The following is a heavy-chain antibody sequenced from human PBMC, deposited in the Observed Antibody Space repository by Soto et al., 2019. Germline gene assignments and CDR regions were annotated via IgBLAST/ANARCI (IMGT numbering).Heavy chain of an antibody. J-gene: IGHJ4*02. CDR2: INPGTDVI. CDR3: TRDPRTADF. CDR1: GFSLRDYY. D-gene: IGHD2-21*02. V-gene: IGHV3-11*01. Sequence: PGGSLRLSCAASGFSLRDYYMTWIRQAPGKGLELLSYINPGTDVIKYADSVKGRFTISRDNAKNSLYLHMNNLRVEDTAVYYCTRDPRTADFWGQGTLVTVSS.